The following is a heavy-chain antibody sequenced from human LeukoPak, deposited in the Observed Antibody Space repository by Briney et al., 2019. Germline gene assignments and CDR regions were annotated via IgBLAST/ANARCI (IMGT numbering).Heavy chain of an antibody. CDR3: ARYHVDTASPGALD. V-gene: IGHV3-49*04. D-gene: IGHD5-18*01. CDR2: IRSKAYGGTT. Sequence: GGSLRLSCTASGFTFGDYAMSWVRQAPGKGLEWVGFIRSKAYGGTTEYAASVKGRFTISRDDSKSIAYLQMNSLKTEDTAVYYCARYHVDTASPGALDWGQGTLVTVSS. CDR1: GFTFGDYA. J-gene: IGHJ4*02.